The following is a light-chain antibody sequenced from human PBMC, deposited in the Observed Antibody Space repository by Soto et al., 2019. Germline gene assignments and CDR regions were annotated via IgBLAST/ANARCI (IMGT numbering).Light chain of an antibody. CDR2: DAS. V-gene: IGKV3-20*01. CDR1: QTVGGNY. J-gene: IGKJ4*01. CDR3: QQCAAAPLT. Sequence: EIVLTQSPGTLSLSTGERATLFCRASQTVGGNYLAWYQQKPGQPPRLLIDDASRRATGIPDRFSGDGSGTDIALTLRRLEPEDFAGYYCQQCAAAPLTFGGGTTVEI.